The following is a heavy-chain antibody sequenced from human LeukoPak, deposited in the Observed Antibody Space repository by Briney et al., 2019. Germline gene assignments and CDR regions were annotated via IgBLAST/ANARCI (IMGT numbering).Heavy chain of an antibody. CDR3: ARDGGFDY. CDR1: GYTFTDYY. Sequence: GASVKVSCKASGYTFTDYYFHWVRQAPGQGLEWMGWINPNSGDTNSAQRFQGRVTMTTDTSINTAYMELSSLRSDDTAVYYCARDGGFDYWGQGTLVAVSS. V-gene: IGHV1-2*02. J-gene: IGHJ4*02. CDR2: INPNSGDT.